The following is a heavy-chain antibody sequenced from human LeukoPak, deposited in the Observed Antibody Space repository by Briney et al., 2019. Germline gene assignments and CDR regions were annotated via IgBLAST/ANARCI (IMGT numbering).Heavy chain of an antibody. V-gene: IGHV3-23*01. D-gene: IGHD4-23*01. CDR2: IRGSADST. CDR3: AKGGGNGAFDP. Sequence: GASLRLSCAASGFTFSSYAMSWVRQAPGEGLECVSHIRGSADSTYYSDSVKGRFTISRDNSRNTLYLQMNSLRAEDTAVYYCAKGGGNGAFDPWGQGTLVTVSS. CDR1: GFTFSSYA. J-gene: IGHJ5*02.